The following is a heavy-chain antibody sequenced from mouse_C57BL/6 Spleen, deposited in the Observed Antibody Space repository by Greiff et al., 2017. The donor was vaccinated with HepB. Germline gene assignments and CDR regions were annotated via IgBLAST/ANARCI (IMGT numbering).Heavy chain of an antibody. J-gene: IGHJ1*03. D-gene: IGHD1-1*01. CDR2: IYPRSGNT. CDR1: GYTFTSYG. CDR3: ARNTVEDWYFDV. V-gene: IGHV1-81*01. Sequence: QVHVKQSGAELARPGASVKLSCKASGYTFTSYGISWVKQRTGQGLEWIGEIYPRSGNTYYNEKFKGKATLTADKSSSTAYMELRSLTSEDSAVYFCARNTVEDWYFDVWGTGTTVTVSS.